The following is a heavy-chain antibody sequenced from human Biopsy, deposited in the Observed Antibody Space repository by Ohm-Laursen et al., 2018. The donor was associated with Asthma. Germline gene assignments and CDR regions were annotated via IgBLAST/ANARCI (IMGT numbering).Heavy chain of an antibody. J-gene: IGHJ4*02. Sequence: SETLSLTCSVYGGSISSFYWSWIRPSPEKGLEWMGYVYWTGGTNYNPSLKSRITMSVDTSKNRMFLELTSVTAADTANYCCVRAVRNEQWLAPFDYWGQGKPVTVSS. CDR3: VRAVRNEQWLAPFDY. CDR1: GGSISSFY. V-gene: IGHV4-59*01. D-gene: IGHD6-19*01. CDR2: VYWTGGT.